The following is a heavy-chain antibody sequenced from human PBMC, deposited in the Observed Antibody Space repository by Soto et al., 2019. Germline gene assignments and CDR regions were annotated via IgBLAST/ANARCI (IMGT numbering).Heavy chain of an antibody. J-gene: IGHJ4*02. CDR2: INPSTLVT. D-gene: IGHD5-12*01. CDR1: GYTLTHYY. Sequence: QVQLVQSGAEVKKPGASVKVSCKASGYTLTHYYMHWVRQAPGQGPEWVGVINPSTLVTSYAQKFQVSVTMTRHTSTSTVYMELNSLISADTAVYYCARNGQTYDYYVFDNWGQGTLVTVSS. CDR3: ARNGQTYDYYVFDN. V-gene: IGHV1-46*01.